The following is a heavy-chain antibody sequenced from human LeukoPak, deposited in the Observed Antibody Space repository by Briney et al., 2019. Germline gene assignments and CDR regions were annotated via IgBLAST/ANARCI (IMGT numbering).Heavy chain of an antibody. V-gene: IGHV3-74*01. J-gene: IGHJ4*02. D-gene: IGHD7-27*01. CDR1: GFTFSSYW. CDR3: ARGDPVTKFDY. Sequence: GGSLRLSCAASGFTFSSYWMHWVRQAPGKGLVWVSRINSDGSSTSYADSVKGRFTISRDNAKNTLYLQMNSLRAEDTAVYYCARGDPVTKFDYWGQGTLVTVSS. CDR2: INSDGSST.